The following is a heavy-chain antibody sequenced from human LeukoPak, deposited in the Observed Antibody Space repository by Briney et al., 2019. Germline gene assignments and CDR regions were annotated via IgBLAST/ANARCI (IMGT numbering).Heavy chain of an antibody. J-gene: IGHJ4*02. CDR3: ARGEDYDILTGYSPIGYFDY. CDR1: GFTFSSYS. Sequence: GGSLRLSCAASGFTFSSYSMNWVRQAPGKGLEWVSSISSSSSYIYYADSVKGRFTISRGNAKNSLYLQMNSLRAEDTAVYYCARGEDYDILTGYSPIGYFDYWGQGTLVTVSS. V-gene: IGHV3-21*01. D-gene: IGHD3-9*01. CDR2: ISSSSSYI.